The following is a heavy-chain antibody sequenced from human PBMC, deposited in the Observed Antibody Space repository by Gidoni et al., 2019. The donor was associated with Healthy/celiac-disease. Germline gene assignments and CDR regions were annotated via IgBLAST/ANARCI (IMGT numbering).Heavy chain of an antibody. Sequence: EVQLVESGGGLVQPGGSRRLSCSAPGFTFRSYAMHWVRQAPGKGLEYVSAISSNGGSTYYADSVKGRFTISRDNSKNTLYLQMSSLRAEDTAVYYCVKDLSAGILLFDYWGQGTLVTVSS. CDR1: GFTFRSYA. CDR3: VKDLSAGILLFDY. J-gene: IGHJ4*02. V-gene: IGHV3-64D*06. D-gene: IGHD6-13*01. CDR2: ISSNGGST.